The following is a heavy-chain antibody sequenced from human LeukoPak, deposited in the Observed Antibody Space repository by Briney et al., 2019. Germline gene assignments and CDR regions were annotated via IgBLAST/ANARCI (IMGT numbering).Heavy chain of an antibody. Sequence: SQTLSLTCAVSGGSISSGTYSWSWIRQPPGKGLEWIGYIYYSGTTYYNPSLKSRVIISVDTSKNQFSLKLTPVTAADTAVYYCARDGRYYYAFDIWGQGTMVTVSS. CDR2: IYYSGTT. CDR1: GGSISSGTYS. D-gene: IGHD1-26*01. V-gene: IGHV4-30-4*07. J-gene: IGHJ3*02. CDR3: ARDGRYYYAFDI.